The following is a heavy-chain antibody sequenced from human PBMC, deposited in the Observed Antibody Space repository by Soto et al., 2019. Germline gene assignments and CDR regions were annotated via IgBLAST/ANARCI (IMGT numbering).Heavy chain of an antibody. Sequence: SETLSLTCTVSGGSISSGDYYWSWIRQPPGKGLEWIGYIYYSGSTYYNPSLKSRVTISVDTSKNQFSLKLSSVTAADTAVYYCARDREYYYGSGRPLDAWGQGTTVTVSS. CDR1: GGSISSGDYY. CDR2: IYYSGST. J-gene: IGHJ6*02. CDR3: ARDREYYYGSGRPLDA. D-gene: IGHD3-10*01. V-gene: IGHV4-30-4*01.